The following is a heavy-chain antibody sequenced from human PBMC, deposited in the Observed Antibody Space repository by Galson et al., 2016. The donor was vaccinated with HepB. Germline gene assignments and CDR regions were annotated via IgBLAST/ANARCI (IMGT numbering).Heavy chain of an antibody. Sequence: ETLSLTCTVSGGSISSSSYYWGWICQPPGKGLEWIGSIYYSGSTYYNPSLKSRVTISVDTSKNQFSLKLSSVTAADTAVYYCARVRYYFDYWGQGTLVTVSS. CDR2: IYYSGST. J-gene: IGHJ4*02. CDR3: ARVRYYFDY. V-gene: IGHV4-39*01. CDR1: GGSISSSSYY.